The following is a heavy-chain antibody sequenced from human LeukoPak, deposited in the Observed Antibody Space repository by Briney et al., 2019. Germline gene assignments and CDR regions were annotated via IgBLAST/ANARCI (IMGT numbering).Heavy chain of an antibody. CDR3: AKDLSSAITSALVLDV. CDR2: ISSSSSTI. Sequence: PGGSLRLSCAASGFSFSSYSMYWVCLAPGAGLGRVSYISSSSSTIYYADSVKGQFTISRDNAKNSLYLQMNRLRAEDTAVYYCAKDLSSAITSALVLDVWGQGTTV. CDR1: GFSFSSYS. J-gene: IGHJ6*02. V-gene: IGHV3-48*04. D-gene: IGHD3-22*01.